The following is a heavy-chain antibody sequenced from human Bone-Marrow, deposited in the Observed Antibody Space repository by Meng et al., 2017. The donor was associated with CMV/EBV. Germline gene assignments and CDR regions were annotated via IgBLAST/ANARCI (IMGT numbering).Heavy chain of an antibody. CDR2: ISWNSGSI. D-gene: IGHD2-15*01. V-gene: IGHV3-9*01. J-gene: IGHJ6*02. Sequence: SLKISCAASGFTFDDYAMHWVRQAPGKGLEWVSGISWNSGSIGYADSVKGRFTISRDNAKNSLYLQMNSLRAEDTALYYCAKDMSAVLSDRSYYYGMDVWGQGTTVTVSS. CDR3: AKDMSAVLSDRSYYYGMDV. CDR1: GFTFDDYA.